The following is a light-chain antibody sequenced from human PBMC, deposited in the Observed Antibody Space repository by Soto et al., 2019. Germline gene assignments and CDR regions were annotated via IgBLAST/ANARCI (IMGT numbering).Light chain of an antibody. CDR3: CAYAGSNTLV. CDR1: SSNIGAGYD. J-gene: IGLJ2*01. Sequence: QSVLTQPPSVSGAPGQRVTISCTGSSSNIGAGYDVHWYQQLPGTAPKLLIYGNSNRPSGVPDRFSGSKSGTSASLAITGLQAEDEADYYCCAYAGSNTLVFGGGTKVTVL. CDR2: GNS. V-gene: IGLV1-40*01.